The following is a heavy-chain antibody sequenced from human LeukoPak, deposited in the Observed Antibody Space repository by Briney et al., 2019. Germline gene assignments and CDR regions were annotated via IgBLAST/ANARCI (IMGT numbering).Heavy chain of an antibody. V-gene: IGHV4-34*01. Sequence: SETLSLTCAVYGGSFSGYYWSWIRQPPGKGLEWIGEINHSGSTNYNPSLKSRVTISVDTSKNQSSLKLSSVTAADTAVYYCARAYCSSTSCRNWFDPWGQGTLVTVSS. J-gene: IGHJ5*02. CDR1: GGSFSGYY. CDR3: ARAYCSSTSCRNWFDP. D-gene: IGHD2-2*01. CDR2: INHSGST.